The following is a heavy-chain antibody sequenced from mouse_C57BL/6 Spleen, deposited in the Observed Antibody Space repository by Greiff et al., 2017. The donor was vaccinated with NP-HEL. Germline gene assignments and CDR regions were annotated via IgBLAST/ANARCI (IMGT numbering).Heavy chain of an antibody. CDR3: ARDFPYYYGSSSWFAY. D-gene: IGHD1-1*01. V-gene: IGHV5-4*01. Sequence: EVQLVESGGGLVKPGGSLKLSCAASGFTFSSYAMSWVRQTPEKRLEWVATISDGGSYTYYPDNVKGRFTISRDNAKNNLYLQMSHLKSEDTAMYYCARDFPYYYGSSSWFAYWGQGTLVTVSA. J-gene: IGHJ3*01. CDR2: ISDGGSYT. CDR1: GFTFSSYA.